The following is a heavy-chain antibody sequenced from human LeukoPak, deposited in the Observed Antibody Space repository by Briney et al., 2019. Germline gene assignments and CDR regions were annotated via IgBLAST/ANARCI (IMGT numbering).Heavy chain of an antibody. CDR3: ARDHYGDYAFDY. CDR2: ITGSGSYV. J-gene: IGHJ4*02. V-gene: IGHV3-21*01. D-gene: IGHD4-17*01. Sequence: GGSLRLSCAASGFAFSSYTMIWVRQAPGEGLEWVSSITGSGSYVYYADSVRGRFTISRDNAKNSLYLQINSLRAEDTAVYYCARDHYGDYAFDYWGQGALVTVSA. CDR1: GFAFSSYT.